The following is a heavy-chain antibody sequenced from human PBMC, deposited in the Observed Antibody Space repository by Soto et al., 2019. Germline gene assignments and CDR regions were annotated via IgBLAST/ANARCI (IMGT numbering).Heavy chain of an antibody. Sequence: SVKVSCKASGFTFTSSAVQWVRQARGQRLEWIGWIVVGSGNTNYAQKFQERVTITRDMSTSTAYMELSSLRSEDTAVYYCARNQAGTVFGLPTHFYYMDVWGKGTTVTVSS. CDR3: ARNQAGTVFGLPTHFYYMDV. CDR2: IVVGSGNT. D-gene: IGHD3-3*01. V-gene: IGHV1-58*01. CDR1: GFTFTSSA. J-gene: IGHJ6*03.